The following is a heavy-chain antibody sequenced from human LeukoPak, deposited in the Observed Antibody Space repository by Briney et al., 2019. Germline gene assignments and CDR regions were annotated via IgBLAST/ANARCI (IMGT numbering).Heavy chain of an antibody. CDR2: TYYRSTWYN. J-gene: IGHJ4*02. CDR1: GDSFSSNSVT. V-gene: IGHV6-1*01. CDR3: ARDSYSSGWYRNDY. D-gene: IGHD6-19*01. Sequence: SQTLSLTCAISGDSFSSNSVTWHWLRQSPSRGLEWLGRTYYRSTWYNDYAVSVRGRITVNPDTSKNQFSLQLNAVTPEDTAVYYCARDSYSSGWYRNDYWGQGTLVTVSS.